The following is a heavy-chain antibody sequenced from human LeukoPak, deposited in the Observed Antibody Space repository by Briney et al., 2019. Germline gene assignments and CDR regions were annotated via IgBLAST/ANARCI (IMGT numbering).Heavy chain of an antibody. Sequence: ASVKVSCKASGYTFTSYYVHWVRQAPGEGLEWMGIINPSGGSTIYAQKFQGRVTMTWDMSTSTVYMELSSLRSEDTAVYYCARSHYSPGWEYFDYWGQGTLVTVSS. CDR1: GYTFTSYY. CDR2: INPSGGST. J-gene: IGHJ4*02. CDR3: ARSHYSPGWEYFDY. D-gene: IGHD6-19*01. V-gene: IGHV1-46*01.